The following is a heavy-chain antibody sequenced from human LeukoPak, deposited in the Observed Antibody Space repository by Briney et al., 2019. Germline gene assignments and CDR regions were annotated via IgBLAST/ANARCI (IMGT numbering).Heavy chain of an antibody. CDR2: IDPNSGGT. CDR1: GYTFTGYY. J-gene: IGHJ4*02. V-gene: IGHV1-2*02. Sequence: GASVKVSCKASGYTFTGYYMHWVRQAPGQGLEWMGWIDPNSGGTNYAQKFQGRVTMTRDTSISTAYMELSRLRSDDTAVYYCARAEGTGYYFDYWGQGTLVTVSS. CDR3: ARAEGTGYYFDY.